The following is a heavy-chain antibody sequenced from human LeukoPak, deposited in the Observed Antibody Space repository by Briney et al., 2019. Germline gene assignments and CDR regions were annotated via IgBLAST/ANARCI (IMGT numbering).Heavy chain of an antibody. Sequence: SETLSLTCTVWGGSISSNYWSWIRQPPGKGLEWIGYFSYSGSTNYHPSLKSRVTISVDTYKHQFSLKLSSVAAADTAVYYCARGEIKYSSSWYSAYWGQGTLVTVSS. D-gene: IGHD6-13*01. CDR3: ARGEIKYSSSWYSAY. CDR2: FSYSGST. J-gene: IGHJ4*02. CDR1: GGSISSNY. V-gene: IGHV4-59*13.